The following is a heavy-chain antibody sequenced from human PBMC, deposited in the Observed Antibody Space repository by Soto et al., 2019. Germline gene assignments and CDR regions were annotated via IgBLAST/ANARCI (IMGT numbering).Heavy chain of an antibody. V-gene: IGHV1-18*01. CDR1: GYTFIKFG. D-gene: IGHD2-8*02. Sequence: VQLVQSGAEVKEPGASVKVSCKASGYTFIKFGITWVRQAPRQGLEWVGWISTDKGYTTYAEKCHVRVSITADTDTNPAYMDLSSLTSDDTAVYYCARDRDCGTGGNCHPEWYFDDWGRGTRVTVSS. CDR3: ARDRDCGTGGNCHPEWYFDD. J-gene: IGHJ2*01. CDR2: ISTDKGYT.